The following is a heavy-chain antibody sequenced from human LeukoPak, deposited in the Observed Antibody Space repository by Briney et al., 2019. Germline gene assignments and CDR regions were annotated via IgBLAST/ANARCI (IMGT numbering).Heavy chain of an antibody. CDR3: ARLEHDYGDPGDAFDV. J-gene: IGHJ3*01. Sequence: GGSLRLSCAASGFTFSSYWMSWVRQAPGKGLERVANIKQDGSEKYYVDSVKGRFTISRDNAKNSLYLQMNSLRAEDTAVYYCARLEHDYGDPGDAFDVWGQGTLVTVSS. V-gene: IGHV3-7*05. CDR2: IKQDGSEK. CDR1: GFTFSSYW. D-gene: IGHD4-17*01.